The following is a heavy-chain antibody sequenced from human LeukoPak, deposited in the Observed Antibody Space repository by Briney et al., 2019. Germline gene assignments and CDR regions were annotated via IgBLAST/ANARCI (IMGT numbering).Heavy chain of an antibody. Sequence: GGSLRLSCAASGFTFSDYEMNWVRQAPGKGLEWVSNIGSSGTTIYYADSVKGRFTISRDNSKSTVYLQMNSLGAEDTAVYYCAAPVDTVTIDYWGQGTLVTVSS. CDR3: AAPVDTVTIDY. J-gene: IGHJ4*02. CDR2: IGSSGTTI. V-gene: IGHV3-48*03. CDR1: GFTFSDYE. D-gene: IGHD4-17*01.